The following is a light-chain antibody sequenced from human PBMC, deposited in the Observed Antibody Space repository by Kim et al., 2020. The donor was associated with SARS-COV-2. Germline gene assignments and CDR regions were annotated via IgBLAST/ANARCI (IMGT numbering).Light chain of an antibody. CDR3: QQYANVPRT. Sequence: EIVLTQSPGTLSLSPGERATLSCRASQIVASSYLAWYQQKPGQAPRLLIYGVSSRATDIPDRFSGSGSGTDFTLTISTLEPEDFAVYYCQQYANVPRTFGQGTKVEIK. CDR1: QIVASSY. CDR2: GVS. J-gene: IGKJ1*01. V-gene: IGKV3-20*01.